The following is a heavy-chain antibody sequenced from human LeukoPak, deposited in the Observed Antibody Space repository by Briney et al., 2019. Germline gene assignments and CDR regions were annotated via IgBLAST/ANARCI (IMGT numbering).Heavy chain of an antibody. J-gene: IGHJ6*03. CDR2: IYSGGST. V-gene: IGHV3-53*01. Sequence: GGSLRLSCAASGFTVSSNYMSWVRQAPGKGLEWVSVIYSGGSTYYADSVKGRFTTSRDNSKNTLYIQMNSLRAEDTAVYYCAKDRQYCSSTSCSTDYYYYYMDVWGKGTTVTVSS. CDR1: GFTVSSNY. D-gene: IGHD2-2*01. CDR3: AKDRQYCSSTSCSTDYYYYYMDV.